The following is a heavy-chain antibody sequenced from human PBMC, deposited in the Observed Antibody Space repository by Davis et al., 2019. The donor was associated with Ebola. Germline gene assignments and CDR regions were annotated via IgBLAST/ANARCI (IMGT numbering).Heavy chain of an antibody. V-gene: IGHV3-11*04. Sequence: GESLKISCAASGFTFSDSYMTWIRQAPGEGLEWVSYISHTGNTIYYADSVKGRFTISRDNSKNTLYLQMNSLRAEDTAVYYCAREGLLWFGELLYYYGMDVWGKGTTVTVSS. D-gene: IGHD3-10*01. J-gene: IGHJ6*04. CDR3: AREGLLWFGELLYYYGMDV. CDR2: ISHTGNTI. CDR1: GFTFSDSY.